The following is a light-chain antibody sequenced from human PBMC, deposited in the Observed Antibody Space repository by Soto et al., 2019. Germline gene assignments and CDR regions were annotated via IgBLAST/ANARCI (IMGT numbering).Light chain of an antibody. CDR1: QSASTN. CDR3: QHYNSWPRID. J-gene: IGKJ5*01. Sequence: EIVLTQSPVTLSVSPGERATLFCRASQSASTNLAWYQHKPGQAPRLLIYGASTRATAIPARFSGSGSGTEFTLTINSLESADFAVYYCQHYNSWPRIDFGQGTRLEIK. V-gene: IGKV3-15*01. CDR2: GAS.